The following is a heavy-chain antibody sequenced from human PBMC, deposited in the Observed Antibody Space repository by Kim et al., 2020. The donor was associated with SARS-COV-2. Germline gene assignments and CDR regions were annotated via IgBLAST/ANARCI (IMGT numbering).Heavy chain of an antibody. Sequence: GGSLRLSCAASGFTFDDYAMHWVRQAPGKGLEWVSGISWNSGSIGYADSVKGRFTISRDNAKNSLYLQMNSLRAEDTALYYCAAHTVAAAGYFDYWGQGTLVTVPS. J-gene: IGHJ4*02. CDR2: ISWNSGSI. D-gene: IGHD6-13*01. CDR1: GFTFDDYA. CDR3: AAHTVAAAGYFDY. V-gene: IGHV3-9*01.